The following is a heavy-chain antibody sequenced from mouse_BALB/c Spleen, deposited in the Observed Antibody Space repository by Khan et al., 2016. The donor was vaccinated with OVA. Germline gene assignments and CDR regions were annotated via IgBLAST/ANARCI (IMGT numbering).Heavy chain of an antibody. Sequence: VKLIESGPGLVSPSQTLSITCTVSGFSLTNYALNWIRQPPGNGLEWLGVIWYGGSTYYNSSLKSRLTITQDTSRSQFFLNMNCLHTDDTAMYYCATDYPYYGMDQWGQGTSVTVSS. CDR2: IWYGGST. J-gene: IGHJ4*01. CDR3: ATDYPYYGMDQ. D-gene: IGHD1-1*02. V-gene: IGHV2-6-5*01. CDR1: GFSLTNYA.